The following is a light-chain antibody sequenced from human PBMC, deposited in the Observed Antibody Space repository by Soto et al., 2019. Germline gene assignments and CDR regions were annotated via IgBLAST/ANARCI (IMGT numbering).Light chain of an antibody. V-gene: IGKV4-1*01. CDR2: WAS. CDR3: QQYYSTPYT. Sequence: DFVMTQTPDSLAVSLGERATINCKSSPSVLSSSNNKNYLAWYQQKPGQPPKLLIYWASTRDSGVPDRFSGSGSGTDFTLTISSLQAEDVAVYYCQQYYSTPYTFGQGIKLEIK. J-gene: IGKJ2*01. CDR1: PSVLSSSNNKNY.